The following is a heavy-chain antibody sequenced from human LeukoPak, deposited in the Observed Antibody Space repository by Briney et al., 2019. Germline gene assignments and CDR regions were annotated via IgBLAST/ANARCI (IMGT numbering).Heavy chain of an antibody. V-gene: IGHV1-8*01. Sequence: ASVKVSCKASGYTFTSYDINWVRQATGQGLEWMGWMNPNSGNTGYAQKFQGRVTMTRNTSISTAYMELSSLRSEDTAVYYCARGHGGSGSYYIYGMDVWGRGTTVTVSS. J-gene: IGHJ6*02. CDR3: ARGHGGSGSYYIYGMDV. CDR2: MNPNSGNT. CDR1: GYTFTSYD. D-gene: IGHD3-10*01.